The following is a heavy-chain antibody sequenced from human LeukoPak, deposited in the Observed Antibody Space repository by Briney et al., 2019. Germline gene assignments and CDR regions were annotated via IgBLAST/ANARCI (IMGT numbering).Heavy chain of an antibody. CDR2: INPNSGGT. V-gene: IGHV1-2*02. CDR3: ARGVAVAGTSSWSDP. Sequence: ASVKVSCKASGYTFTGYYMHWVRQAPGQGLEWMGWINPNSGGTNYAQKFQGRVTMTRDTSISTAYMELSRLRSDDTAVYYCARGVAVAGTSSWSDPWGQGTLVTVSS. CDR1: GYTFTGYY. J-gene: IGHJ5*02. D-gene: IGHD6-19*01.